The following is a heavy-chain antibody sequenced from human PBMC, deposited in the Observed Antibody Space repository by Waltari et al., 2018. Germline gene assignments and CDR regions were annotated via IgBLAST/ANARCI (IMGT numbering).Heavy chain of an antibody. J-gene: IGHJ4*02. V-gene: IGHV3-21*01. Sequence: EVQLVESGGGLVKPGGSLSLSCAASGFTFSSHSMNWVRQAPGNGLEWVSSISSSSNYIYYADSVKGRFTISRDNAKNSLYLQMNSLRADDTAVYYCARDSSILDYWGQGTLVTVSS. D-gene: IGHD3-3*02. CDR3: ARDSSILDY. CDR1: GFTFSSHS. CDR2: ISSSSNYI.